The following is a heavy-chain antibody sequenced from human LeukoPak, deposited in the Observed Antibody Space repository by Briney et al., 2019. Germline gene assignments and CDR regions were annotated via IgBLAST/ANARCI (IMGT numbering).Heavy chain of an antibody. CDR3: ARNTVSAAGDY. Sequence: GGSLRLSCAASGFTFSSYWMHWVRQAPGKGLVWVSRINSDGSSTSYADSVKGRFTISRDNAKNTLYLQMDSLRAEDTAVYYCARNTVSAAGDYWGQGTLVIVSS. CDR2: INSDGSST. D-gene: IGHD4-17*01. V-gene: IGHV3-74*01. CDR1: GFTFSSYW. J-gene: IGHJ4*02.